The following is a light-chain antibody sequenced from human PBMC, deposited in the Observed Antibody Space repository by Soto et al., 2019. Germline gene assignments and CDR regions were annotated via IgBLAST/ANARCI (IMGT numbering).Light chain of an antibody. Sequence: EIVLTQSPGTLSFSPGEEATLSCRASQSVDSNYLAWYQQKPGQTPRLIIYGASGRADGIPHRFSGSGFGTDFTLTISKVEPEDFAVYYCQQYGTPRSVTFGQGTRLDI. V-gene: IGKV3-20*01. CDR1: QSVDSNY. CDR3: QQYGTPRSVT. CDR2: GAS. J-gene: IGKJ5*01.